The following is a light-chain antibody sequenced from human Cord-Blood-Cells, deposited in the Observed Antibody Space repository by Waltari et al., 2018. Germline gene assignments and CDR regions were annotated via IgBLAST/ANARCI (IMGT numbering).Light chain of an antibody. V-gene: IGKV1-5*01. CDR2: DAS. Sequence: DIQMTQSPSTLSASVGDRVTITCRASQSISSWLAWYQQKPGKDPKLLIYDASSLESGVPSMFSGSGSGTEFTLTISSLQPDDFATYYCQQYNSYSPYTFGQGTKLEIK. J-gene: IGKJ2*01. CDR1: QSISSW. CDR3: QQYNSYSPYT.